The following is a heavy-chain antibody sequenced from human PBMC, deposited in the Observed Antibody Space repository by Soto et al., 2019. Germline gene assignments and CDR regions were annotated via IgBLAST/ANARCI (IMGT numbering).Heavy chain of an antibody. CDR1: GGTFSSYA. Sequence: QVQLVQSGAEVKKPGSSVKVSCKASGGTFSSYAISWVRQAPGQGLEWMGGIIPIFGTANDAQKFQGRVTITADESTSTAYMELSSLRSEDTAVDYCVRVGYCSSTSCQGNWFDPWGQGTLVTVSS. J-gene: IGHJ5*02. CDR3: VRVGYCSSTSCQGNWFDP. D-gene: IGHD2-2*01. CDR2: IIPIFGTA. V-gene: IGHV1-69*01.